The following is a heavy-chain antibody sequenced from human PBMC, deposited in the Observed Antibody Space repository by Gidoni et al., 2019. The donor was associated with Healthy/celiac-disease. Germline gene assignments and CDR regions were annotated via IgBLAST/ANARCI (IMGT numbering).Heavy chain of an antibody. J-gene: IGHJ4*02. Sequence: QVQLVESGGGVVQPGRSLRLSCAASGFTFSSYAMHWVRQAPGRGLGWVPVNTYDGSNKYYADSVKGRFTISGDNSKTTLYLQMSSLRAEDTAVYYCARETYSDILTGPPGYWGQGTLVTVSS. CDR3: ARETYSDILTGPPGY. CDR1: GFTFSSYA. V-gene: IGHV3-30-3*01. CDR2: NTYDGSNK. D-gene: IGHD3-9*01.